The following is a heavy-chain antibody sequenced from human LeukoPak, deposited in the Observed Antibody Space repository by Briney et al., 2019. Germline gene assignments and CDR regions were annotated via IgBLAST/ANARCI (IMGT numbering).Heavy chain of an antibody. J-gene: IGHJ4*02. V-gene: IGHV4-59*01. Sequence: SETLSLTCTVSGGSISSYYWSWIRQPPGKGLEWIGYIYYSGSTNYNPSLKSRVTISVDTSKTQFSLKLSSVTAADTAVYYCARVWSGELLLDYWGQGTLVTVSS. CDR2: IYYSGST. CDR3: ARVWSGELLLDY. CDR1: GGSISSYY. D-gene: IGHD1-26*01.